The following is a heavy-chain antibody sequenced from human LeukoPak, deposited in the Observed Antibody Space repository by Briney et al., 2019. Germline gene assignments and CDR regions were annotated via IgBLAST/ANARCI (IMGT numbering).Heavy chain of an antibody. V-gene: IGHV3-23*01. D-gene: IGHD6-19*01. CDR2: VSASGAST. Sequence: GGSLRISCAASGFSFSNYAMSWVRQAPGKGLEWVSGVSASGASTYSEDSVKGRFIISRDNSKNTVFVQMNSLRAEDTAVYHCARQHTGWYVDYWGQGILVTVSS. J-gene: IGHJ4*02. CDR3: ARQHTGWYVDY. CDR1: GFSFSNYA.